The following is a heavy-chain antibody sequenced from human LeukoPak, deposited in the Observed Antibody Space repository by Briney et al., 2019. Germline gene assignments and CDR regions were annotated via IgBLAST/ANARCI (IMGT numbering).Heavy chain of an antibody. Sequence: GGSLRLSCVTSGFTFSNYDVNWVRQAPGKGLEWVSFISIGSHTKSYADSVKGRFTISRDNAKNSLYLQMNSLSAEDTAVYYCTTDPDGDYDFDYWGQGTLVTVSS. J-gene: IGHJ4*02. CDR3: TTDPDGDYDFDY. D-gene: IGHD4-17*01. CDR2: ISIGSHTK. CDR1: GFTFSNYD. V-gene: IGHV3-48*01.